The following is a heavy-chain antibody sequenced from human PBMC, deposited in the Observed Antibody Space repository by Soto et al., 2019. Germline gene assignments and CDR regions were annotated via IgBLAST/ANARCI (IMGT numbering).Heavy chain of an antibody. D-gene: IGHD6-13*01. CDR2: MNPNSGNT. J-gene: IGHJ6*02. Sequence: ASVKVSCKASGYTFTSYDINWVRQATGQGLEWMGWMNPNSGNTGYAQKFQGRVTMTRNTSISTAYMELSSLRSEDTAVYYCARVGVAAAGTYYYGMDVWGQGTTVTVSS. CDR1: GYTFTSYD. V-gene: IGHV1-8*01. CDR3: ARVGVAAAGTYYYGMDV.